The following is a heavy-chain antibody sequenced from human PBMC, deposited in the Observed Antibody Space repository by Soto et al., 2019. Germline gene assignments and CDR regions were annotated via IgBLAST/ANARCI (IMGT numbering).Heavy chain of an antibody. J-gene: IGHJ4*02. CDR1: GFTFSSYA. D-gene: IGHD1-26*01. Sequence: EVQLLESGGGLVQPGGSLRLSCAASGFTFSSYAMSWVRQAPGKGLEWVSAISASGGSTYYADSVKGRFTISRDNSKNALSLQMNGLRAEDTAVYYCAKLRDEWERGYFDYWGQGTLVSVSS. V-gene: IGHV3-23*01. CDR2: ISASGGST. CDR3: AKLRDEWERGYFDY.